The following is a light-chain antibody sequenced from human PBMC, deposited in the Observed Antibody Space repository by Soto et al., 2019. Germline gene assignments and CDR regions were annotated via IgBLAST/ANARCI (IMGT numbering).Light chain of an antibody. CDR2: GAS. V-gene: IGKV3-20*01. J-gene: IGKJ2*01. CDR1: QSVSSSY. CDR3: QQYGSSP. Sequence: EIVLTQSPGTLSLSPGERATLSCRASQSVSSSYLAWYQQKPGQAPRLLIYGASSRATGIPDRFSGSGSGTDFTLTISIREREDFAVYYCQQYGSSPFGQGTKLEIK.